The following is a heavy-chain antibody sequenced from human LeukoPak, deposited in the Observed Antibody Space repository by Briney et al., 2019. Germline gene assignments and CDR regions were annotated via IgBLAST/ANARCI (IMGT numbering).Heavy chain of an antibody. CDR1: GNTFTSYY. CDR2: INPSVGST. D-gene: IGHD3-22*01. J-gene: IGHJ5*02. V-gene: IGHV1-46*01. Sequence: ASVKVSCKASGNTFTSYYMHWVRQAPGQGLEWIGIINPSVGSTTYAQKFQGRVTMTRDTSTSTVYMELSSLRSEDTAVYYCAKSSAWPKGWFDPWGQGTLVTVSS. CDR3: AKSSAWPKGWFDP.